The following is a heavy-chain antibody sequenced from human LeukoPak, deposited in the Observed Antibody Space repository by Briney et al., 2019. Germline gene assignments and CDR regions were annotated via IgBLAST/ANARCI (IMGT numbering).Heavy chain of an antibody. J-gene: IGHJ2*01. CDR1: GFRFGDYW. CDR3: ARAPPYCGGDCSDWYFDL. Sequence: PGGSLRLSCAASGFRFGDYWMYWLRQAPGKGLEWVSRIDYDGTLTNEADSVEGRFTVSRDNAKSTLYLQMHSLRVEDTAVYYCARAPPYCGGDCSDWYFDLWGRGTLVTVSS. V-gene: IGHV3-74*01. D-gene: IGHD2-21*02. CDR2: IDYDGTLT.